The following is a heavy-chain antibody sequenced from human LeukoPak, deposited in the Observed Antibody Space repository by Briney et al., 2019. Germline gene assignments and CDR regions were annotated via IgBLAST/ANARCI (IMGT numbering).Heavy chain of an antibody. CDR1: GGSISSESYY. V-gene: IGHV4-39*01. Sequence: SETLSLTCTVSGGSISSESYYWGWIRQPPGKGLEWIGTISHSGTTSYNPSLRSRFTISVDTSKNQFSLRVTSVTAADTAMYYCARRPDVSGFCSGGSCFPFDDWGRGNRFTVSS. CDR3: ARRPDVSGFCSGGSCFPFDD. D-gene: IGHD2-15*01. J-gene: IGHJ4*02. CDR2: ISHSGTT.